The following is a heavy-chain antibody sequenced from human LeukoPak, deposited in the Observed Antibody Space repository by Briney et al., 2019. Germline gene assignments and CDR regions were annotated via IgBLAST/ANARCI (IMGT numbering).Heavy chain of an antibody. V-gene: IGHV4-61*01. CDR2: IYYTGST. Sequence: SETLSLTCTVSGVSVSSDSYSWSWIRQPPGKGLEYIGHIYYTGSTNYNPSLKSRVTISVDTSRNQFSLKLSSVTAADTAVYFCARVGGSGWFDYWGQGTLVTVSP. CDR1: GVSVSSDSYS. D-gene: IGHD6-19*01. J-gene: IGHJ4*02. CDR3: ARVGGSGWFDY.